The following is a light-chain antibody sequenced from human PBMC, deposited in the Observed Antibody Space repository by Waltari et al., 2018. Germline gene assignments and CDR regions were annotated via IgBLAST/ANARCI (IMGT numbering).Light chain of an antibody. V-gene: IGLV2-11*01. CDR3: CSHAGRYTWV. Sequence: QSALTQPRSVSGSPGQSVTISCTGASSDVGSNNRVSWYQQPPGTAPNLIIHYVGGPPSWVPVSFSGSNCGNTASLTISGLQDEEAADYYCCSHAGRYTWVFGGGTKLTVL. J-gene: IGLJ3*02. CDR2: YVG. CDR1: SSDVGSNNR.